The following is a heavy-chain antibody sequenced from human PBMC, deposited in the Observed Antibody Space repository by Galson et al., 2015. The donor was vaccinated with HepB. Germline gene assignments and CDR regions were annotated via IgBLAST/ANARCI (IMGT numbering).Heavy chain of an antibody. Sequence: SVKVSCKASGGTFSSYAISWVRQAPGQGLEWMGGIIPIFGTANYAQKFQGRVTITADESTSTAYMELSSLRSEDTAVYYCARDRYSNYRRGYYYYYYMDVWGKGTTVTVSS. CDR3: ARDRYSNYRRGYYYYYYMDV. V-gene: IGHV1-69*13. D-gene: IGHD4-11*01. CDR2: IIPIFGTA. CDR1: GGTFSSYA. J-gene: IGHJ6*03.